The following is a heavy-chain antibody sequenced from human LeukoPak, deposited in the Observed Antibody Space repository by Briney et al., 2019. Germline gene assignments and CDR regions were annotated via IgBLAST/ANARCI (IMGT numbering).Heavy chain of an antibody. CDR2: INPNSGGT. D-gene: IGHD3-22*01. CDR1: GYTFTDYF. Sequence: ASVKVSCKTSGYTFTDYFVHWVRQAPGQGLEWMGWINPNSGGTEYAQKFLGRVTMTRDTSISTAYMELSRLRSDDTAVYFCAREYYCDSSGYSVDYYYYGMDVWGQGTTVTVSS. CDR3: AREYYCDSSGYSVDYYYYGMDV. J-gene: IGHJ6*02. V-gene: IGHV1-2*02.